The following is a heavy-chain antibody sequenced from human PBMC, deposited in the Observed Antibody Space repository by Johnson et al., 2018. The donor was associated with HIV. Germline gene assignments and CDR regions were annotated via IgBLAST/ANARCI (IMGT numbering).Heavy chain of an antibody. CDR2: IYSGGST. J-gene: IGHJ3*02. CDR3: ARDRVWFGELYAFDI. CDR1: GFTVSGNY. V-gene: IGHV3-66*02. Sequence: VQLVESGGDLVQPGGSLRLSCAASGFTVSGNYMSWVRQAPGKGLEWVSVIYSGGSTQYADSVKGRFTISRDNSKNTLYVQMNSLRADDTAVYYCARDRVWFGELYAFDIWGQGTMVTVSS. D-gene: IGHD3-10*01.